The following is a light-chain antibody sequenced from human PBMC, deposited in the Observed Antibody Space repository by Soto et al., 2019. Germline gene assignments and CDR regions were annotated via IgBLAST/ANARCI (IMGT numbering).Light chain of an antibody. CDR2: GAS. CDR1: QSLSKS. Sequence: EIFLTQYPATLSLSPGESATLSCRASQSLSKSLVWYKQKPGQAPRLLIDGASNRATGIPASFSGSGSGTEFTLTISRLEPEDSAVYYCQQYGSSGTFGHGTKVDIK. J-gene: IGKJ1*01. CDR3: QQYGSSGT. V-gene: IGKV3-20*01.